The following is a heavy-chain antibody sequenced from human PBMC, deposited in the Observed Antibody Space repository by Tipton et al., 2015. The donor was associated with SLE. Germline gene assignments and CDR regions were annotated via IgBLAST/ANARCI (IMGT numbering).Heavy chain of an antibody. CDR2: IYTSGST. CDR1: GGSIGSYY. CDR3: ARRYSGYDFPFDY. D-gene: IGHD5-12*01. V-gene: IGHV4-4*07. Sequence: TLSLTCTVSGGSIGSYYWSWIRQPAGKGLEWIGRIYTSGSTNYNPSLKSRVTISVDTSKNQFSLKLSSVTAADTAVYYCARRYSGYDFPFDYWGQGTLVTVSS. J-gene: IGHJ4*02.